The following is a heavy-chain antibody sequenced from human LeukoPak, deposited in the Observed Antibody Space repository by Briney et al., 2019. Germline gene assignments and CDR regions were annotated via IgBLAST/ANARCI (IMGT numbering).Heavy chain of an antibody. J-gene: IGHJ4*02. CDR3: ARDHYDFWSGYYHNYFDY. V-gene: IGHV3-48*03. CDR1: GFTFSSYE. Sequence: GGSLRLSCAASGFTFSSYEMNWVRQAPGKGLEWVSYISSSGSTIYYADSVKGRFTISRDNAKNSLYLQMNSLRAEDTAVYYCARDHYDFWSGYYHNYFDYWGQGTLVTVSS. CDR2: ISSSGSTI. D-gene: IGHD3-3*01.